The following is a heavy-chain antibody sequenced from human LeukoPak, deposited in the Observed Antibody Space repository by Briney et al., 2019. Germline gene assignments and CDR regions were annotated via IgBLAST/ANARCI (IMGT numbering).Heavy chain of an antibody. J-gene: IGHJ6*02. CDR2: IYYSGST. V-gene: IGHV4-31*03. CDR1: GGSISSGGYY. D-gene: IGHD4-17*01. Sequence: TLSLTCTVSGGSISSGGYYWSWIRQHPGKGLEWIGYIYYSGSTYYNPSLKSRVTISVDTSKNQFSLKLSSVTAADTAVYYCARDFRPEDDYGDYVAYYYYGMDVWGQGTTVTVSS. CDR3: ARDFRPEDDYGDYVAYYYYGMDV.